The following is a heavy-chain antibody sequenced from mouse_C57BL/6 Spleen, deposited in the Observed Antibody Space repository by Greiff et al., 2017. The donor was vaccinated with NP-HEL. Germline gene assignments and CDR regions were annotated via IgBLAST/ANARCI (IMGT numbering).Heavy chain of an antibody. V-gene: IGHV1-61*01. CDR3: ALDSSGAGFAY. CDR1: GYTFTSYW. D-gene: IGHD3-2*02. Sequence: VQLQQPGAELVRPGSSVNLPCKASGYTFTSYWMTWVKQRPGQGLEWIGNIYPSDSGTHYNQKFKDKATLTVDKSSSTAYMQLSSLTSEDSAVYYCALDSSGAGFAYWGKGTLVTASA. J-gene: IGHJ3*01. CDR2: IYPSDSGT.